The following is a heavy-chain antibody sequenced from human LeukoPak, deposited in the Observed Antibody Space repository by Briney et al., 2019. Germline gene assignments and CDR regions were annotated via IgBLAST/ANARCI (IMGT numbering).Heavy chain of an antibody. Sequence: SETLSLTCTVPVGSISSYYWSWIRQPPGKGWEWIGRIYTSGSTNYNPSLKSRVTMSVDTSKNQFSLKLSSVTAADTAVYYCARGDQMTKGAFDIWGQGTMVTVSS. J-gene: IGHJ3*02. CDR3: ARGDQMTKGAFDI. CDR1: VGSISSYY. V-gene: IGHV4-4*07. CDR2: IYTSGST.